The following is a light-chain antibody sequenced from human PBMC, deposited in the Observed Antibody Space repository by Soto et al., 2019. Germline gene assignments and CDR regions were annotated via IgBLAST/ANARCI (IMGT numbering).Light chain of an antibody. V-gene: IGLV7-46*01. CDR2: DTS. Sequence: QAVVTQEPSLTVSPGGRVTLTCCSSTGAVTSGHWPHWFQQKPGQAPRTLIYDTSNKHSWTPARFSGSLLGGKAALTLSGAQHGDGADYYCLVIFPGVGEVFGTGTKLTVL. CDR3: LVIFPGVGEV. J-gene: IGLJ1*01. CDR1: TGAVTSGHW.